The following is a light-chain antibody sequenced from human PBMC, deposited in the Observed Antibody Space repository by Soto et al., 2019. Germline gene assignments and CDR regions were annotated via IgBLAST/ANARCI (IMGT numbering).Light chain of an antibody. CDR1: QSINSF. J-gene: IGKJ5*01. CDR2: GAS. V-gene: IGKV3-20*01. Sequence: EIVLTQSPGTLSLSPGEGATLSCRASQSINSFLAWYQQRRGQAPRLLIHGASNRATGIPDRFTGSGSETSFTLTISRLEPEDFALYYCQHYQSGHPITFGQGTRLEIK. CDR3: QHYQSGHPIT.